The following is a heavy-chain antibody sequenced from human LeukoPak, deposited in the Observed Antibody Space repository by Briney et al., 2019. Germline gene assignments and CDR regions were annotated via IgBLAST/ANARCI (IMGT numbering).Heavy chain of an antibody. D-gene: IGHD5-18*01. CDR2: INPNSGGT. J-gene: IGHJ3*02. CDR3: ARVRGYSYGLSAAFNI. V-gene: IGHV1-2*02. CDR1: GYTFTGYY. Sequence: APVKVSCKASGYTFTGYYMHWVRQAPGQGLEWMGWINPNSGGTNYAQKFQGRVTMTRDTSISTAYMELSRLRSDDTAVYYCARVRGYSYGLSAAFNIWGQGTMVTVPS.